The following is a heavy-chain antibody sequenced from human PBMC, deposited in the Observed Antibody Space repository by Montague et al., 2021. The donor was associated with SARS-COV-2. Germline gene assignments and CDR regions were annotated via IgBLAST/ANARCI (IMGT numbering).Heavy chain of an antibody. Sequence: CAISGDSVSSSTVAWSWLRQSPSRGLEWLGRTYFRSSFYNDYALSVKSRLNIQPDSAKNQFSLQLTSVTPEDTAIYYCARQDTSGWLTFDYWGQGILVTVSS. V-gene: IGHV6-1*01. CDR1: GDSVSSSTVA. CDR3: ARQDTSGWLTFDY. J-gene: IGHJ4*02. D-gene: IGHD6-19*01. CDR2: TYFRSSFYN.